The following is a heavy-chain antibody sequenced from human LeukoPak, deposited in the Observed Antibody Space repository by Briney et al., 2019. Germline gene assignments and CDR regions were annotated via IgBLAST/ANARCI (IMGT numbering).Heavy chain of an antibody. D-gene: IGHD4-17*01. J-gene: IGHJ4*02. CDR1: GFTFSNAW. CDR2: ISGSGDST. Sequence: GGSLRLSCAASGFTFSNAWMTWVRQAPGKGLEWVSGISGSGDSTYYADSVKGRFTISRDNSKNTLYLQINSLRAEDTAVYYCAKFDYGDYWGQGTLVTVSS. V-gene: IGHV3-23*01. CDR3: AKFDYGDY.